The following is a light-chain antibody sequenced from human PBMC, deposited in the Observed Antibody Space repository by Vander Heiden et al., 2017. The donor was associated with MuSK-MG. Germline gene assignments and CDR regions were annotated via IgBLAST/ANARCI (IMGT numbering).Light chain of an antibody. CDR3: QCYDHGMSCF. CDR1: SPNIWAGYD. J-gene: IGLJ2*01. V-gene: IGLV1-40*01. CDR2: GNS. Sequence: QTPQPSVSRGPDRRVTISCTGRSPNIWAGYDVHGSQQLPGTATILLYYGNSSRRSGGPGRFAATKSGNSASPVILGLQAEDASYYCGQCYDHGMSCFVGRGTKLTVL.